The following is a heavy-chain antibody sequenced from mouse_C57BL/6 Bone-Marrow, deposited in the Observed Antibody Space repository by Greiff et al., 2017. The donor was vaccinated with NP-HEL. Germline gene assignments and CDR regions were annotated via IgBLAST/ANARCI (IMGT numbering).Heavy chain of an antibody. CDR3: AREGVYGNYWYFDV. J-gene: IGHJ1*03. V-gene: IGHV1-50*01. D-gene: IGHD2-1*01. CDR2: IDPSDSYT. CDR1: GYTFTSYW. Sequence: QVQLQQPGAELAKPGASVKLSCKASGYTFTSYWMQWVKQRPGQGLEWIGEIDPSDSYTNYNQKFKGKATLTVDTSSSTAYMQLSSLTSEDSAVYYCAREGVYGNYWYFDVWGTGTTVTVSS.